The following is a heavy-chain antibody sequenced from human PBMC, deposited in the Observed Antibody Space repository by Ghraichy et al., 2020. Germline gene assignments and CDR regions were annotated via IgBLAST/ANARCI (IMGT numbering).Heavy chain of an antibody. CDR3: AREQIAAAGTWVY. CDR1: GFTFSSYA. CDR2: ISYDGSNK. Sequence: GGSLRLSCAASGFTFSSYAMHWVRQAPGKGLEWVAVISYDGSNKYYADSVKGRFTISRDNSKNTLYLQMNSLRAEDTAVYYCAREQIAAAGTWVYWGQGTLVTVSS. J-gene: IGHJ4*02. D-gene: IGHD6-13*01. V-gene: IGHV3-30*04.